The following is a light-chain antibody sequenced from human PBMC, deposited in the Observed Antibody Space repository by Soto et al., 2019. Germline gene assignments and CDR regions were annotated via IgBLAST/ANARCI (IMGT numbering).Light chain of an antibody. CDR2: GAS. CDR3: QQYNNWPWT. V-gene: IGKV3-20*01. J-gene: IGKJ1*01. CDR1: QTVSGNY. Sequence: IVLTQSPGTLSLSPGDRATLSCGASQTVSGNYLAWYQQKPGQVPRLLIYGASSRAIGIPDRFSGSGSGTDFALTISSLQSEDFAVYYCQQYNNWPWTFGQGTKVEIK.